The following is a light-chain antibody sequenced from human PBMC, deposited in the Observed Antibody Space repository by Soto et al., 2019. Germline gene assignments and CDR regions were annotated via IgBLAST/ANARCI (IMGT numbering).Light chain of an antibody. Sequence: AVRSTHSPSSRSASTIDRVTISIRMSQGISSYLAWYQQKPGKAPKLLIYDASSLESGVPSRFSGSGSGTEFTLTISSLQPEDFAIYYCQQYENFWTFGQGTKVDIK. J-gene: IGKJ1*01. CDR1: QGISSY. CDR2: DAS. V-gene: IGKV1D-8*02. CDR3: QQYENFWT.